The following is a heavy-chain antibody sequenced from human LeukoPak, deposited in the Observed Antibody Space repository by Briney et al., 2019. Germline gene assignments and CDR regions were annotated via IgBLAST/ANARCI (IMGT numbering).Heavy chain of an antibody. CDR3: ARDKLGSGYSSDFDC. D-gene: IGHD6-19*01. CDR2: IYTGGTT. CDR1: GFSVSSYY. V-gene: IGHV3-66*02. Sequence: PGGSLRLSCAASGFSVSSYYMNWVRQAPGMGLEWVSAIYTGGTTYYADSVKGRFTISRDNSKNTLYLQMNSLRAEDSAVYFCARDKLGSGYSSDFDCWGQGTLVTVSS. J-gene: IGHJ4*02.